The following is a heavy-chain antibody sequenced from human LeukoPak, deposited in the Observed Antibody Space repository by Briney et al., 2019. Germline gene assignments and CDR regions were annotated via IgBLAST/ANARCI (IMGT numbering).Heavy chain of an antibody. CDR1: GFTFSHYA. J-gene: IGHJ4*02. D-gene: IGHD6-13*01. Sequence: PGGSLRLSCVASGFTFSHYAMSWVRQTPGKGLEWLSAIGASGADTYFADSVKGRFTLSRDNSKNTLYLLLSNLAADGTAVYYCAKHTSYSSSDIDYWGQGTLVTVSS. CDR3: AKHTSYSSSDIDY. CDR2: IGASGADT. V-gene: IGHV3-23*01.